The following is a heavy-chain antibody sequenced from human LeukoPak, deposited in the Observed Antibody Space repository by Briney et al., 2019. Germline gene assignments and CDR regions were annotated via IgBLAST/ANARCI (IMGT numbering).Heavy chain of an antibody. V-gene: IGHV4-61*05. CDR3: ASSRYGSGSTGAFDI. D-gene: IGHD3-10*01. CDR1: GGSISSSSYY. J-gene: IGHJ3*02. CDR2: ICYSGST. Sequence: PSEILSLTCTVSGGSISSSSYYWSWIRQPPGKGLEWIGYICYSGSTNYNPSLKSRVTISVDTSKNQFSLKLSSVTAADTAVYYCASSRYGSGSTGAFDIWGQGTMVTVSS.